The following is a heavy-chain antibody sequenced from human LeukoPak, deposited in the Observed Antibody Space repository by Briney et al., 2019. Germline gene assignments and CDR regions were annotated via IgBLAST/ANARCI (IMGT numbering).Heavy chain of an antibody. V-gene: IGHV4-61*01. CDR2: IYNTGNT. CDR1: GDSVSSTSKH. J-gene: IGHJ4*02. D-gene: IGHD2-21*02. Sequence: PSETLTLTCTVSGDSVSSTSKHWNWIRQPPGKDLEWIGNIYNTGNTNYNPSLKSRVTISVDTSKNQFSLKLISVTAADTAVYYCARGPPYIVVVTAIGFFDYWGQGTLVTVSS. CDR3: ARGPPYIVVVTAIGFFDY.